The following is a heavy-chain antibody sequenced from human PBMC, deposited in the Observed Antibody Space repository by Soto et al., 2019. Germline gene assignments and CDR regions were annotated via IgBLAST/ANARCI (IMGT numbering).Heavy chain of an antibody. Sequence: SETLSLTCTVSGGSISSGGYYWSWIRQHPGKGLEWIGYIYYSGSTYYNPSLKSRVTISVDTSKNQFSLKLSSVTAADTAAYYCASGYDSSGYYSFDYWGQGTLVTVSS. CDR2: IYYSGST. D-gene: IGHD3-22*01. V-gene: IGHV4-31*03. CDR1: GGSISSGGYY. CDR3: ASGYDSSGYYSFDY. J-gene: IGHJ4*02.